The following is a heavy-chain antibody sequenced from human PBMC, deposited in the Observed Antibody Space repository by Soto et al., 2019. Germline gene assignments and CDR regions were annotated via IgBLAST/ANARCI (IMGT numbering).Heavy chain of an antibody. V-gene: IGHV3-9*01. J-gene: IGHJ6*02. CDR3: AKDMGPFEDCSSTSCYVHYYYGMDV. Sequence: SLRLSCAASGXTFDDYSMHWVRQAPGKGLELVSGISWNSGSIGYADSVKGRFTISRDNAKNSLYLQMNSLRAEDTALYYCAKDMGPFEDCSSTSCYVHYYYGMDVWGQGTTGTVSS. CDR1: GXTFDDYS. D-gene: IGHD2-2*01. CDR2: ISWNSGSI.